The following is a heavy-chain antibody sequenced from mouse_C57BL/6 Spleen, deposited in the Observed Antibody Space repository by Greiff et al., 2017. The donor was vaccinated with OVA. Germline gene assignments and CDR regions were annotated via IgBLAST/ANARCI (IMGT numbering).Heavy chain of an antibody. V-gene: IGHV3-6*01. Sequence: EVQLQESGPGLVKPSQSLSLTCSVTGYSITSGYYWNWIRQFPGNKLEWMGYISYDGSNKYNPSLKNRISITRDTSKNQFFLKLNSVTTEDTATYYCARDGDYDEDYWGQGTTLTVSS. J-gene: IGHJ2*01. CDR3: ARDGDYDEDY. CDR2: ISYDGSN. D-gene: IGHD2-4*01. CDR1: GYSITSGYY.